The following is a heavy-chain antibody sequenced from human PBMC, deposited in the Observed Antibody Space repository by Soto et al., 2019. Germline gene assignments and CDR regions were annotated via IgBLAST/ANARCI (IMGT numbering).Heavy chain of an antibody. CDR2: ISYDGSNN. CDR1: GGTCITYA. D-gene: IGHD2-15*01. J-gene: IGHJ3*01. CDR3: ARDGDAFRIDALDV. Sequence: LRVSCAVSGGTCITYAMHCVRKATGKGLEWVAVISYDGSNNYYADSVRGRFTISRDNYKNTVYLQMNNLRAEDTAVYYCARDGDAFRIDALDVWGQGTMVTVSS. V-gene: IGHV3-30*14.